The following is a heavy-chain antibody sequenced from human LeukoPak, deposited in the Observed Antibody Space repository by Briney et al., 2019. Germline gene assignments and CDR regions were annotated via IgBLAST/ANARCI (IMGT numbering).Heavy chain of an antibody. Sequence: GGSLRLSCAASGFTFSSYAMSWVRQAPGKGLEWVSAISGSGGSTYYADSVKGRFTISRDNAKNSLYLQMNSLRAEDTAVYYCARGEYDSSAISGYWGQGTLVTVSS. CDR3: ARGEYDSSAISGY. CDR2: ISGSGGST. CDR1: GFTFSSYA. V-gene: IGHV3-23*01. D-gene: IGHD3-22*01. J-gene: IGHJ4*02.